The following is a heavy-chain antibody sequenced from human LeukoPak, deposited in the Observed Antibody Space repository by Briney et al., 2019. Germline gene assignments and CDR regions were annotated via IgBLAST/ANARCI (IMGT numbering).Heavy chain of an antibody. D-gene: IGHD3-10*01. V-gene: IGHV3-7*01. CDR1: GFTFSSYW. CDR2: IKQDGSEK. J-gene: IGHJ5*01. Sequence: PGGSLRLSCAASGFTFSSYWMSWVRQAPGKGLEWVANIKQDGSEKYYVDSVKGRFTISRDNAKNTMHLQMNGLSADDTAIYYCARERGNSWFAFDSWGQGTLVTVSS. CDR3: ARERGNSWFAFDS.